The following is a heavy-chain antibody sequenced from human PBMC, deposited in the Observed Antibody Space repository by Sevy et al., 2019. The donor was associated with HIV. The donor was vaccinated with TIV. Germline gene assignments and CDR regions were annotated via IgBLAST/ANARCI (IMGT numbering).Heavy chain of an antibody. D-gene: IGHD2-15*01. V-gene: IGHV3-7*01. Sequence: GGSLRLSCAGSGFTFSTSWMTWVRQAPGKGLELVANIKQDGSEKSYVDSVKGRFTISRDNAKNSLYLQMNSLRAEDTAVYYCAKEGGYCSAGSCSCFDPWGQGTLVTVSS. CDR2: IKQDGSEK. CDR1: GFTFSTSW. J-gene: IGHJ5*02. CDR3: AKEGGYCSAGSCSCFDP.